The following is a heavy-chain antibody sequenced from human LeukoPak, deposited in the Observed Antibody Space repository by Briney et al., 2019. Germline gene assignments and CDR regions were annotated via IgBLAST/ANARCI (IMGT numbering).Heavy chain of an antibody. V-gene: IGHV3-7*01. CDR2: IKQDGSEK. Sequence: GGSLRLPCAASGFTFSSYWMSWVRQAPGKGLEWVANIKQDGSEKYYVDSVKGRFTISRDNAKNSLYLQMNSLRAEDTAVYYCARDFPVAVAGTPFDYWGQGTLVTVSS. CDR1: GFTFSSYW. CDR3: ARDFPVAVAGTPFDY. J-gene: IGHJ4*02. D-gene: IGHD6-19*01.